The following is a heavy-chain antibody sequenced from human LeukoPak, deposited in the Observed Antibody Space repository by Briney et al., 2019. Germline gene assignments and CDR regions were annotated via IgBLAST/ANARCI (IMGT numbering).Heavy chain of an antibody. Sequence: GESLKISCKGSGYSFITSWIGWVRQMPGKGLEWMGIIYPGDSDTRYSPSFQGQVTISADKAISTAYLQWSSLKASDTAMYYCARRDVSAWYYFDYWGQGTLVTVSS. CDR1: GYSFITSW. J-gene: IGHJ4*02. CDR2: IYPGDSDT. V-gene: IGHV5-51*01. CDR3: ARRDVSAWYYFDY. D-gene: IGHD6-19*01.